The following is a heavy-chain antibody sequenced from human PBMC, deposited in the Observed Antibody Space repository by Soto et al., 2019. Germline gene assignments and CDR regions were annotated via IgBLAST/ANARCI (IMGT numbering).Heavy chain of an antibody. D-gene: IGHD6-19*01. V-gene: IGHV3-23*01. CDR2: ISGSGAST. J-gene: IGHJ4*02. CDR3: AKESSGWNY. Sequence: GGSLRLSCAASGFTFSSYAMSWVRQAPGKGVEWVSAISGSGASTYYGDSGKGRFTISRDNSKNTLYLQMNSLRAEDTAVYYCAKESSGWNYWGQGTLVTVSS. CDR1: GFTFSSYA.